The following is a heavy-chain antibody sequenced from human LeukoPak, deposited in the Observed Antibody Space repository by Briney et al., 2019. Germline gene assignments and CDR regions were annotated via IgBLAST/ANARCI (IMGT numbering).Heavy chain of an antibody. CDR1: GFTFSTYA. D-gene: IGHD2-2*01. Sequence: PGGSLTLSCAASGFTFSTYAMNWAPPAPGKGREGDSDISGSGGSTCYADSVKGRFTISRDNYKNTLYLQMNSLRAEDTAVYYCAKDSCSSTSCYWDYWGQGTLVTVSS. CDR2: ISGSGGST. V-gene: IGHV3-23*01. CDR3: AKDSCSSTSCYWDY. J-gene: IGHJ4*02.